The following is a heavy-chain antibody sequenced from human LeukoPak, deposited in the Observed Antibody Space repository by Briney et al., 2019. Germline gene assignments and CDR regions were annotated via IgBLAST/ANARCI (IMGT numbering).Heavy chain of an antibody. D-gene: IGHD4-17*01. Sequence: GGSLRLSCAASGFTLNNYAMNWVRQAPGKGLEWISSISGGGETTYYADSAKGRFTISRDNSQNTLYLQMNSLRAEDTAVYYCARDYADYVGYFFFDYWGQGTLVTVSS. CDR3: ARDYADYVGYFFFDY. CDR2: ISGGGETT. J-gene: IGHJ4*02. CDR1: GFTLNNYA. V-gene: IGHV3-23*01.